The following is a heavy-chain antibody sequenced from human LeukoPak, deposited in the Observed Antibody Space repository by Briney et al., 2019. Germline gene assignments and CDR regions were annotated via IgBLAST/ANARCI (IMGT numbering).Heavy chain of an antibody. CDR2: ISWNSGSI. CDR3: AKDITYSSSWLDY. J-gene: IGHJ4*02. V-gene: IGHV3-9*01. Sequence: PGRSLRLSCAASGFTFSSYAMHWVRQAPGKGLEWVSGISWNSGSIGYADSVKGRFTISRDNAKNSLYLQMNSLRAEDTALYYCAKDITYSSSWLDYWGQGTLVTVSS. D-gene: IGHD6-13*01. CDR1: GFTFSSYA.